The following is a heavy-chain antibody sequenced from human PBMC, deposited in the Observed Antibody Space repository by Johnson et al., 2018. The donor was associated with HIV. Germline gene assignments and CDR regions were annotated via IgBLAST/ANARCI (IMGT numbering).Heavy chain of an antibody. Sequence: VQLVESGGGVVRPGGSLKVSCAASGFTFDDYGMSWVRQAPGKGLEWVSGINWNGGSTGYADSVNGRFTISRDNAKSSLFLQMNSLRAEDTALYYCAREGPTYYYDSTKGVFDIWGQGTMVTVSS. CDR2: INWNGGST. D-gene: IGHD3-22*01. J-gene: IGHJ3*02. V-gene: IGHV3-20*04. CDR1: GFTFDDYG. CDR3: AREGPTYYYDSTKGVFDI.